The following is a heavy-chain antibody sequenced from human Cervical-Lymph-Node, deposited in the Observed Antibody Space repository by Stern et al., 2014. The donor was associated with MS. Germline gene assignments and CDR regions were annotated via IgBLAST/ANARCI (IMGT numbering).Heavy chain of an antibody. J-gene: IGHJ2*01. V-gene: IGHV4-59*01. CDR1: RGSISSYY. Sequence: QLQLQESGPGLVKPSETLSLPCTVSRGSISSYYWSLIRQPPGKGLAWIGYISYSGTTNYNPSLKSRVTISRDTSKNQFSLRLSSVTAADTAVYYCARDELGSWYFDPWGRGTLVTVSS. CDR3: ARDELGSWYFDP. D-gene: IGHD6-13*01. CDR2: ISYSGTT.